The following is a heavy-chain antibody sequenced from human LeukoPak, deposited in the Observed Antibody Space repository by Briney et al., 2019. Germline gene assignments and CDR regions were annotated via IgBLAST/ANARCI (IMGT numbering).Heavy chain of an antibody. V-gene: IGHV3-7*01. CDR3: ARALYNRGWYPDYFDS. Sequence: GGSLRLSCAASGFTFSSYWMSWVRQAPGKGLEWVANIKRDGSDKYYVGSVEGRFTISRDNDKNSLYLQMSSLRAEDTAIYYCARALYNRGWYPDYFDSWGQGALVTVSS. J-gene: IGHJ4*02. D-gene: IGHD6-19*01. CDR1: GFTFSSYW. CDR2: IKRDGSDK.